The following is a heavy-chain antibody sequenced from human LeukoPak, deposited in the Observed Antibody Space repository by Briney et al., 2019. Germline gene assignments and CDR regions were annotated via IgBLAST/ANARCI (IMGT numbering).Heavy chain of an antibody. D-gene: IGHD4-17*01. J-gene: IGHJ4*02. Sequence: QPGRSLRLSCAASGFTFSSYAMHWVRQAPGKGLEWVAVISYDGSNKYYADSVKGRFTISRDNSKNTLYLQMNSLRAEDTAVYYRASQLRLDYWGQGTLVTVSS. CDR3: ASQLRLDY. V-gene: IGHV3-30-3*01. CDR1: GFTFSSYA. CDR2: ISYDGSNK.